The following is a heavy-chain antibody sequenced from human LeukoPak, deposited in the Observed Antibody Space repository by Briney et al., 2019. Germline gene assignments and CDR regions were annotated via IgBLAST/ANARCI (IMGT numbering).Heavy chain of an antibody. CDR3: ARAPYSGSYSDY. Sequence: GGSPRLSCAASGFSLRSYAMHWVRQAPGKGLEYVSAISSNGGSTFYVNSVEGRFTISRDNSKNTLYLQMGSLRPEDMAVYYCARAPYSGSYSDYWGQGTLVTVSS. J-gene: IGHJ4*02. CDR1: GFSLRSYA. CDR2: ISSNGGST. V-gene: IGHV3-64*01. D-gene: IGHD1-26*01.